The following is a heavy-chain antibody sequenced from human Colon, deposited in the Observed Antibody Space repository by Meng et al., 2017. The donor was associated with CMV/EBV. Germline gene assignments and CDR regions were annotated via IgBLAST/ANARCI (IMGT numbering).Heavy chain of an antibody. CDR3: ARVYYYDSSGSYYFDY. CDR2: ISSSSSTI. D-gene: IGHD3-22*01. J-gene: IGHJ4*02. CDR1: GFTFSSYS. Sequence: GESLKISCAASGFTFSSYSMNWVRQAPGKGLEWVSYISSSSSTIYYADSVKGRFTISRDNAKNSLYLQMNSLRAKDTAVYYCARVYYYDSSGSYYFDYWGQGTLVTVSS. V-gene: IGHV3-48*04.